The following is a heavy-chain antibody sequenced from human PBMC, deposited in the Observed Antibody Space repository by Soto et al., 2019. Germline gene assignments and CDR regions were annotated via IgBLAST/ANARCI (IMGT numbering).Heavy chain of an antibody. CDR1: GFTFSRFA. Sequence: PGGSLRLSCAASGFTFSRFALSWVRQAPGKGLEWVSAISGSGDGTDYADSVKGRFTISRDNSKNTLYLQMNSLRAEDTAVYNCAGPGYSSQDYWGQGALVTVSS. D-gene: IGHD5-18*01. J-gene: IGHJ4*02. V-gene: IGHV3-23*01. CDR3: AGPGYSSQDY. CDR2: ISGSGDGT.